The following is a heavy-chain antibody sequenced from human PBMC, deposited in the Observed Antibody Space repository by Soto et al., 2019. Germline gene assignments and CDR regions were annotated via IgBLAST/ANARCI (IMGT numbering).Heavy chain of an antibody. Sequence: SSETLSLTCTVSGGSIISYCWSWIRQPPGKGLEWIGYIYYSGSTNYNPSLKSRVTISVDTSKNQFSLKLSSVTAADTAVYYCARLYCSGGSCYRWWFDPWGQGTLLTVSS. CDR2: IYYSGST. D-gene: IGHD2-15*01. CDR1: GGSIISYC. CDR3: ARLYCSGGSCYRWWFDP. V-gene: IGHV4-59*01. J-gene: IGHJ5*02.